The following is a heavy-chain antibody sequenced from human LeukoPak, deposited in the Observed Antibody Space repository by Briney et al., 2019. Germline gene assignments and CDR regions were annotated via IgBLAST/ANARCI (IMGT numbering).Heavy chain of an antibody. CDR1: GFNFSSHA. J-gene: IGHJ4*02. D-gene: IGHD2-15*01. CDR3: VKMLNGGHAHAALDY. CDR2: MSYDGTKQ. V-gene: IGHV3-30-3*01. Sequence: LPGGSLRLSCAASGFNFSSHAMHWVRQAPGKGLEWVAVMSYDGTKQYYADSAKGRFTISRDNSKSTLYLQMNSLRAEDTAVYHCVKMLNGGHAHAALDYWGQGTLVTVSS.